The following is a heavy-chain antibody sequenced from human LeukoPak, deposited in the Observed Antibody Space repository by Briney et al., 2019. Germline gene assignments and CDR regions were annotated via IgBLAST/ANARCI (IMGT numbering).Heavy chain of an antibody. D-gene: IGHD3-22*01. CDR1: GGSISSYY. V-gene: IGHV4-59*12. CDR3: ARDRYYYDSSGYHYYYGMDV. Sequence: SETLSLTCTVSGGSISSYYWSWIRQPPGKGLEWIGYIYYSGSTNYNPSLKSRVTISVDTSKNQFSLKLSSVTAADTAVYYCARDRYYYDSSGYHYYYGMDVWGQGTTVTVSS. J-gene: IGHJ6*02. CDR2: IYYSGST.